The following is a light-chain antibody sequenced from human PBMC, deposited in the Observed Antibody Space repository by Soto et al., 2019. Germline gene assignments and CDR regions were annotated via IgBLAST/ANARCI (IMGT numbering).Light chain of an antibody. Sequence: QSVLSQPPSASGTPGQRVSLSCSGSHSNIGANTVNWYQHVPGAAPTLLIYTNDQRPSGVAGRFSGSKSGTSASLAISGLQSDDEGHYYCAAWDDSPNGLIFGGGTKLTVL. CDR2: TND. CDR3: AAWDDSPNGLI. V-gene: IGLV1-44*01. CDR1: HSNIGANT. J-gene: IGLJ2*01.